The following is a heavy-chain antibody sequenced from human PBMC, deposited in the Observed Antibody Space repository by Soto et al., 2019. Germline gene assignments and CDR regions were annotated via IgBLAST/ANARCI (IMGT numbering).Heavy chain of an antibody. V-gene: IGHV1-69*02. CDR3: ASTKGSSDYYGMDV. J-gene: IGHJ6*02. CDR1: GGTFSSYT. D-gene: IGHD6-6*01. CDR2: IIPNLGIA. Sequence: QVQLVQSGAEVKKPGSSVKVSCKASGGTFSSYTINWVRQAPGQGLEWMGRIIPNLGIANYAQKFQGRVTITADKSTVTAYMNLSSLRSEDTAVYYCASTKGSSDYYGMDVWGQGTTVTVSS.